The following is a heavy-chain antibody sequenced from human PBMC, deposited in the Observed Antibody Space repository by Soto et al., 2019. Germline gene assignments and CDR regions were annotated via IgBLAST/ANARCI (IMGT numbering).Heavy chain of an antibody. CDR1: GFTFSDHY. Sequence: EMQLEESGGGLVQPGGSLRLSCAASGFTFSDHYMDWVRQAPGKGLEWIARIRNKANSYSTEYAASVKGRFTASRDDSKNLLFLQMNSLRTEDTAMYYCYRIHLGSNKFFDLWGRGTLVTVSS. J-gene: IGHJ2*01. D-gene: IGHD3-10*01. V-gene: IGHV3-72*01. CDR2: IRNKANSYST. CDR3: YRIHLGSNKFFDL.